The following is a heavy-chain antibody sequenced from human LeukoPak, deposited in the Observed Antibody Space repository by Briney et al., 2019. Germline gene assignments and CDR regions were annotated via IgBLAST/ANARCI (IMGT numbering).Heavy chain of an antibody. CDR1: GGSISSYY. V-gene: IGHV4-59*01. CDR2: IYYSGST. J-gene: IGHJ4*02. CDR3: ARGRDGPDY. D-gene: IGHD5-24*01. Sequence: SETLSLTCTVSGGSISSYYWSWIRQPPGKGLEWIGYIYYSGSTNYNPSLKSRVTISVDTSKNQFSLKLSSVTAADTAVYHCARGRDGPDYWGQGTLVTVSS.